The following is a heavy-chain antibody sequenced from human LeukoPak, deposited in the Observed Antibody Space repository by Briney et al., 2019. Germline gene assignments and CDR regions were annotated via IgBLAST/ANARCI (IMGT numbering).Heavy chain of an antibody. CDR3: AKSGWSSWGLEWEYAFDY. J-gene: IGHJ4*02. D-gene: IGHD3-16*01. CDR2: ISGSGGST. Sequence: GSLRLSCAASGFTFSSYAMSWVRQAPGKGLEWVSAISGSGGSTYYADSVKGRFTISRDNSENTLYLQMNSLRAEDTAVYYCAKSGWSSWGLEWEYAFDYWGQGTLVTVSS. CDR1: GFTFSSYA. V-gene: IGHV3-23*01.